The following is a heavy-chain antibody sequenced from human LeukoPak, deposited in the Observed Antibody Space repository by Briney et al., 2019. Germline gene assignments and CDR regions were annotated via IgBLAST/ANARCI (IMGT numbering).Heavy chain of an antibody. CDR1: GFTFSSYA. J-gene: IGHJ4*02. CDR3: AKLGYSSSWYSTTFNYYDSSGYYYGFDY. CDR2: ISYDGSNK. D-gene: IGHD3-22*01. V-gene: IGHV3-30*18. Sequence: PGRSLRLSCAASGFTFSSYAMHWVRQAPGKGLEWVAVISYDGSNKYYADSVKGRFTISRDNSKNTLYLQMNSLRAEDTAVYYCAKLGYSSSWYSTTFNYYDSSGYYYGFDYWGQGTLVTVSS.